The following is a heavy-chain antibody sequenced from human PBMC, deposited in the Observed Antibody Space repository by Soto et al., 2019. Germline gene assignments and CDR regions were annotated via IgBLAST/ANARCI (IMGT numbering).Heavy chain of an antibody. CDR2: INPSGGST. V-gene: IGHV1-46*01. J-gene: IGHJ6*02. D-gene: IGHD3-10*01. CDR1: GYTFTSYY. Sequence: QVQLVQSGAEVKKPGASVKVSCKASGYTFTSYYMHWVRQAPGQGLEWMGIINPSGGSTSYAKKFQGRVTMTRDTSTSTVYMELSSLRSEDTAVYYCARAVLLWFGEISPGMDVWGQGTTVTVSS. CDR3: ARAVLLWFGEISPGMDV.